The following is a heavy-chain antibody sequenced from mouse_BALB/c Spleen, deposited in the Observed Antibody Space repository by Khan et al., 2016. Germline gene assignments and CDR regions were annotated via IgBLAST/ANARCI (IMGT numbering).Heavy chain of an antibody. CDR3: ARDYGYYYWYFDV. V-gene: IGHV3-2*02. J-gene: IGHJ1*01. D-gene: IGHD1-2*01. Sequence: EVQLVESGPGLVKPSQSLSLTCTVTGYSITSDYAWNWIRQFPGNKLEWMGYISYSGSTNYNPSLKSRISITRDTSKNQFFLQLNSVTTEDTATXYCARDYGYYYWYFDVWGAGTTVTVSS. CDR2: ISYSGST. CDR1: GYSITSDYA.